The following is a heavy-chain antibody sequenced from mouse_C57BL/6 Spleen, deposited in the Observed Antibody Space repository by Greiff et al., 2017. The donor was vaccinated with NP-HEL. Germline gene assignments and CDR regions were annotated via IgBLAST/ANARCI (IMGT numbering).Heavy chain of an antibody. V-gene: IGHV14-2*01. J-gene: IGHJ2*01. CDR3: ASPYSNYFDY. Sequence: VQLQQSGAELVKPGASVKLSCTASGFNIKDYYMHWVKQRTEQGLEWIGRIDPEDGETKYVPKFQGKATITADTSSNTAYLQLSSLTSEDTAVYYCASPYSNYFDYWGQGTTLTVSS. D-gene: IGHD2-5*01. CDR2: IDPEDGET. CDR1: GFNIKDYY.